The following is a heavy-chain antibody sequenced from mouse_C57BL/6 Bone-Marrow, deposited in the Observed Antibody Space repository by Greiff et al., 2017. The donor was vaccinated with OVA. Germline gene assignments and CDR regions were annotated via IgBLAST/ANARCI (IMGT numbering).Heavy chain of an antibody. CDR1: GFTFSDYG. CDR2: ISSGSSTI. D-gene: IGHD2-4*01. CDR3: SNYDYDEGFAY. Sequence: EVMLVESGGGLVKPGGSLKLSCAASGFTFSDYGMHWVRQAPEKGLEWVAYISSGSSTIYYADTVKGRFTISRDNAKNTLFLQMTSLRSEDTAMYYCSNYDYDEGFAYWGQGTLVTVSA. J-gene: IGHJ3*01. V-gene: IGHV5-17*01.